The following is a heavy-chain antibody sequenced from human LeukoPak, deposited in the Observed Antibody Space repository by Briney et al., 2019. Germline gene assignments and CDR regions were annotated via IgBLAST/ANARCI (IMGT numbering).Heavy chain of an antibody. J-gene: IGHJ4*02. Sequence: SETLSLTCAVDGGSFSGYYWSWIRQPPGKGLEGIGKINHSGGTNYNPSPKSRVTISVDTSKNQFSLKLSSVTAADTAVYYCARGPRDILTGYYRGNPFDYWGQGTLVTVSS. CDR1: GGSFSGYY. CDR2: INHSGGT. D-gene: IGHD3-9*01. CDR3: ARGPRDILTGYYRGNPFDY. V-gene: IGHV4-34*01.